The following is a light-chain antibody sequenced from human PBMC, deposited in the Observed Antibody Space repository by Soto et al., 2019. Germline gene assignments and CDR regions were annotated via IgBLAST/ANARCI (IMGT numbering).Light chain of an antibody. CDR1: QSVRSN. CDR2: DAS. V-gene: IGKV3D-15*01. Sequence: EIVMTQSPATLSVSSGERATLSCRARQSVRSNLAWYQQKPGQAPRLLIYDASTRATGIPARFSGSGSGTEFILTISSLQSEDFGVYYCQQYNKWPPITFGQGTRLEI. CDR3: QQYNKWPPIT. J-gene: IGKJ5*01.